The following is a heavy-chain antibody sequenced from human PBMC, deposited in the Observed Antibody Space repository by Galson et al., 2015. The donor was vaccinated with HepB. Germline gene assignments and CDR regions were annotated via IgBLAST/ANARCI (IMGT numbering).Heavy chain of an antibody. V-gene: IGHV1-18*04. CDR2: ISAYNGNT. Sequence: SVKVSCKASGCTFTSYGISWVRQAPGQGLEWMGWISAYNGNTNYAQKLQGRVTMTTDTSTSTAYMELRSLRSDDTAVYYCARRGALAILHGMDVWGQGTTVTVSS. D-gene: IGHD3-3*01. CDR1: GCTFTSYG. J-gene: IGHJ6*02. CDR3: ARRGALAILHGMDV.